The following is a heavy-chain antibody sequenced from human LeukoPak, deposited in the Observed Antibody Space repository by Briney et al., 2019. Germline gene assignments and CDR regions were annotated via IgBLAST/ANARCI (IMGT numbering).Heavy chain of an antibody. Sequence: GASVKVSCKASGYSFTNNYIHWVRQAPGQGLEWMGMIYPRDGSTSYAQRFQDRVTVTRDTSTSTVHMELSGLRDEDTALYYCARDQEGFDYWGQGTLVTVSS. CDR2: IYPRDGST. CDR1: GYSFTNNY. J-gene: IGHJ4*02. V-gene: IGHV1-46*01. CDR3: ARDQEGFDY.